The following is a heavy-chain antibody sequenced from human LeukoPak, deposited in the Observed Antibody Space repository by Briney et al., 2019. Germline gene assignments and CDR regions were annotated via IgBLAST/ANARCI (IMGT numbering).Heavy chain of an antibody. CDR3: ARVSSGYYNWFDP. Sequence: SETLSLTCTVSGGSISSYYWSWIRQPPGKGLEWIGEINHSGSTNYNPSLKSRVTMSVDTSKNQFSLKLSSVTAADTAVYYCARVSSGYYNWFDPWGPGTLVTVSS. V-gene: IGHV4-34*10. CDR2: INHSGST. J-gene: IGHJ5*02. D-gene: IGHD3-22*01. CDR1: GGSISSYY.